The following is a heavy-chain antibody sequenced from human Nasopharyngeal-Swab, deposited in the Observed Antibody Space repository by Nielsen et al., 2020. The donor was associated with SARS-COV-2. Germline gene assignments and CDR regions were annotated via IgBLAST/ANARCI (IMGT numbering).Heavy chain of an antibody. CDR2: ISSSSSYT. V-gene: IGHV3-11*05. CDR3: ARAALTVTYSFDY. Sequence: SLKISCAASGFTFSDYYMSWIRQAPGKGLEWVSYISSSSSYTNYADPVKGRFTISRDNAKNSLYLQMNSLRAEDTAVYYCARAALTVTYSFDYWGQGTLVTVSS. J-gene: IGHJ4*02. D-gene: IGHD3-16*01. CDR1: GFTFSDYY.